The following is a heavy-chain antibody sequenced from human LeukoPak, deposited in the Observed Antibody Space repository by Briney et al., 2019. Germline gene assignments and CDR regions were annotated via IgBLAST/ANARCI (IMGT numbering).Heavy chain of an antibody. CDR1: GFTFSSYS. Sequence: GGSLRLSCAASGFTFSSYSMNWVRQAPGKWLEWFSSISGSSSYIYYADLVKGRFTISRDNAKNSLYLQINSLRAKDTAVYYCARGLGSSWYSPDYWGQGTLVTVSS. CDR3: ARGLGSSWYSPDY. CDR2: ISGSSSYI. J-gene: IGHJ4*02. V-gene: IGHV3-21*01. D-gene: IGHD6-13*01.